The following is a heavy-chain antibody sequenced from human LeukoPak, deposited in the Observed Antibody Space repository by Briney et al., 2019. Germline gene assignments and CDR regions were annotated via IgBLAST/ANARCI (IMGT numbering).Heavy chain of an antibody. Sequence: SETLSLTCTVSGGSITTYYWSWIRQPAGKGLEWLGRVYSSGATNYNPSLKSRVTMSVDTSKNQFSLKLTSVTAADTAVYYCARDRPIAAAFTTYFDYWGQGTLVTVSS. CDR2: VYSSGAT. CDR1: GGSITTYY. J-gene: IGHJ4*02. D-gene: IGHD6-13*01. CDR3: ARDRPIAAAFTTYFDY. V-gene: IGHV4-4*07.